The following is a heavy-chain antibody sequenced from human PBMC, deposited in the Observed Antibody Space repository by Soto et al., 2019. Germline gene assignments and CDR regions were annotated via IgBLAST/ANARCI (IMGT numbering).Heavy chain of an antibody. CDR2: IYYSGAT. CDR1: GASLSSDAYY. CDR3: ARGGRRGDVFDI. J-gene: IGHJ3*02. Sequence: QVQLQESGPGLVKPSQTLSLTCTVSGASLSSDAYYWSWIRQHPVKGLAWIGYIYYSGATYYNPSLERRVTISLDTPKNHFSLRLSSVSAADTAVYYCARGGRRGDVFDIWGQGTMVTVSS. D-gene: IGHD1-1*01. V-gene: IGHV4-31*03.